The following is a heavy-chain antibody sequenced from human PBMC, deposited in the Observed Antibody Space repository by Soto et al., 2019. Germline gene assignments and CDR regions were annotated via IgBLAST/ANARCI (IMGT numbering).Heavy chain of an antibody. J-gene: IGHJ6*02. CDR2: ISYDGSNK. CDR1: RFTFSSYS. Sequence: PGGSRRLSWAPSRFTFSSYSMHWGRHSPGTGLEGVAVISYDGSNKYYADSVXGRFTISRDNSKNTLYLQMKSLRAEDPAVYYCARELEWSKVYYGMDVWGQGTTVTSP. CDR3: ARELEWSKVYYGMDV. V-gene: IGHV3-30-3*01. D-gene: IGHD3-3*01.